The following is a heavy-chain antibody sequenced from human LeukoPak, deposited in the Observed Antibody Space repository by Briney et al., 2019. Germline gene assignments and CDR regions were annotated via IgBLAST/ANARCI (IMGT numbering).Heavy chain of an antibody. Sequence: ASVRVSCKASGYTFTSYDINWVRQVTGQGLEWMGWMNPNSGNTGYAQKFQGRVTMTRNTSISTAYMELSSLRSEDTAVYYRARGATELGAGTYYYYMDVWGKGTTVTVSS. D-gene: IGHD7-27*01. V-gene: IGHV1-8*01. CDR3: ARGATELGAGTYYYYMDV. CDR1: GYTFTSYD. J-gene: IGHJ6*03. CDR2: MNPNSGNT.